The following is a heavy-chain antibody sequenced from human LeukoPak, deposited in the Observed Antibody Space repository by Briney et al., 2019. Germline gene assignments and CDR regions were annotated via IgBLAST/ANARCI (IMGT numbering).Heavy chain of an antibody. J-gene: IGHJ4*02. Sequence: GGSLRLSCAASGFTFSSYSMNWVRQAPGKGLEWVSSISSSSSYIYYADSVKGRFTISRDNAKNSLYLQMNSLRAEDTAVYCCAATGGATGGYWGQGTLVTVSS. V-gene: IGHV3-21*01. CDR3: AATGGATGGY. CDR1: GFTFSSYS. D-gene: IGHD1-26*01. CDR2: ISSSSSYI.